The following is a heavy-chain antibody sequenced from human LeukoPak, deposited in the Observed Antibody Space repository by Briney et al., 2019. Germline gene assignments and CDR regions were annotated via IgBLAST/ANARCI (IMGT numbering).Heavy chain of an antibody. CDR1: GFNVAINY. CDR3: ASWGAGGNS. V-gene: IGHV3-53*01. D-gene: IGHD3-16*01. CDR2: IFSAGST. Sequence: PGGSLRLSCEASGFNVAINYMTWVRQAPGKGLEWVSVIFSAGSTYYADSVKGRFTVSRDTSKNTLDLQMNSLRAEDTAVYYCASWGAGGNSWGQGTLVTVSS. J-gene: IGHJ4*02.